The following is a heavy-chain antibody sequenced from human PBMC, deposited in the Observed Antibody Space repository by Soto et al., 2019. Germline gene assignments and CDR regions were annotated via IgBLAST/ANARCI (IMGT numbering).Heavy chain of an antibody. Sequence: QVQLVQSGAEVKKPGASVKVSCKASGYTFASYAISWMRQAPGQGLEWMGWISAYNGNTNYAQKLQGRVTMTTDTPTSTAYMELRSLRSDATAVYSCARDPPPPDYWGQGTLVTVSS. J-gene: IGHJ4*02. CDR1: GYTFASYA. V-gene: IGHV1-18*01. CDR2: ISAYNGNT. CDR3: ARDPPPPDY.